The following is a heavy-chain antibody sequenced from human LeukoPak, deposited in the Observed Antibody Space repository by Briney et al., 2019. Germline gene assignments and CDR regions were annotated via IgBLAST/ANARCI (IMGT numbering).Heavy chain of an antibody. CDR3: AREGGLTGYSYARYFDL. CDR2: IYYSGST. Sequence: SETLSLTCTVSGGSISSGGYYWSWIRQHPGKGLEWIGYIYYSGSTYYNPSLKSRVTISVDTSKNQFSLKLSSVTAADTAVYYCAREGGLTGYSYARYFDLWGRGTLVTVSS. V-gene: IGHV4-31*03. D-gene: IGHD5-18*01. J-gene: IGHJ2*01. CDR1: GGSISSGGYY.